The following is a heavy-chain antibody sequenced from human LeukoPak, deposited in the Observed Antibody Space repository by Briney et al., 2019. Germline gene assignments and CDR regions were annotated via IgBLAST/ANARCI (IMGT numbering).Heavy chain of an antibody. CDR2: ISGSGDST. J-gene: IGHJ4*02. D-gene: IGHD3-22*01. Sequence: GGSLRLSCAASGFTFTNYAMSWVRQAPGKGLEWVSLISGSGDSTHYADSVKGRFTISRDNSKNTLYLQMNSLRAEDTAVYYRATDDNEKSVVSSLFDYWGQGTLVTVSS. CDR1: GFTFTNYA. V-gene: IGHV3-23*01. CDR3: ATDDNEKSVVSSLFDY.